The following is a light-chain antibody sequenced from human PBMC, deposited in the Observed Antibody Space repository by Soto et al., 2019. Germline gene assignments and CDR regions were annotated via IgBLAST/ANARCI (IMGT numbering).Light chain of an antibody. Sequence: QSVLTQPPSVSGAPGQRVTISCTGSSSNIGAGYDVHWYQQLPGTAPKLVMYGTTNRPSGVPDRFSGSKSGTSASLDITGLQAEDEADYYCQSYDGTLSGSYVFGIGTKVTVL. V-gene: IGLV1-40*01. CDR2: GTT. CDR1: SSNIGAGYD. CDR3: QSYDGTLSGSYV. J-gene: IGLJ1*01.